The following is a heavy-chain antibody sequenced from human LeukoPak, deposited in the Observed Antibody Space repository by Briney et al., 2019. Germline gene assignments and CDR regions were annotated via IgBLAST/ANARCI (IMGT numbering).Heavy chain of an antibody. D-gene: IGHD2-21*01. J-gene: IGHJ4*02. CDR1: GGTFSSYA. CDR2: IIPIFGTA. Sequence: ASVKVSCKASGGTFSSYAISWVRQAPGQGLEWMGGIIPIFGTANYAQKFQGRVTITADESTSTAYMELSSLRSEDTAVYYCARDYSLRAGYYFDYWGQGTLVTVSS. CDR3: ARDYSLRAGYYFDY. V-gene: IGHV1-69*13.